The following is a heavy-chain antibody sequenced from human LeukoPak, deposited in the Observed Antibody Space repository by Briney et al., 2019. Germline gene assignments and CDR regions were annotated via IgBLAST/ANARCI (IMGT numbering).Heavy chain of an antibody. CDR3: ARHLGSAGLRVFPSDY. D-gene: IGHD6-13*01. Sequence: PSETLSLTCTVSGGSISSSSYYWGWIRQPPGKGLEWIGSIYYSGSTYYNPSLKSRVTISVDTSKNQFSLKLSSVTAADTAVYYCARHLGSAGLRVFPSDYWGQGTLVTVSS. J-gene: IGHJ4*02. CDR1: GGSISSSSYY. CDR2: IYYSGST. V-gene: IGHV4-39*01.